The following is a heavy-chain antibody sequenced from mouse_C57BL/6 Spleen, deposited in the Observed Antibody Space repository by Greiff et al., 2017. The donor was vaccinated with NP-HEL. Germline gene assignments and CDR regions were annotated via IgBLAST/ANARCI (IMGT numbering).Heavy chain of an antibody. J-gene: IGHJ4*01. CDR2: FYPGSGSI. D-gene: IGHD2-4*01. V-gene: IGHV1-62-2*01. Sequence: QVQLKQSGAELVKPGASVKLSCKASGYTFTEYTIHWVKQRSGQGLEWIGWFYPGSGSIKYNEKFKDKATLTADKSSSTVYMELSRLTSEDSAVYFCARHEGRDYDSYYYAMDYWGQGTSVTVSS. CDR3: ARHEGRDYDSYYYAMDY. CDR1: GYTFTEYT.